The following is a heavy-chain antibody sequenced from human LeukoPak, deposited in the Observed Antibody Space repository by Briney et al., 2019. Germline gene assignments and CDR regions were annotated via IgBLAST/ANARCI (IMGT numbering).Heavy chain of an antibody. CDR1: GFISSSYD. V-gene: IGHV3-11*06. J-gene: IGHJ4*02. CDR3: MRDPDHYGHGDY. Sequence: GGSLRLSCAASGFISSSYDMSWVRQAPGKGLEWISYISSSTTYTNYADSVKGRFTISRDNAKNSLFLQMNSLRAEDTAVYYCMRDPDHYGHGDYWGQGTLVTVSS. CDR2: ISSSTTYT. D-gene: IGHD3-16*01.